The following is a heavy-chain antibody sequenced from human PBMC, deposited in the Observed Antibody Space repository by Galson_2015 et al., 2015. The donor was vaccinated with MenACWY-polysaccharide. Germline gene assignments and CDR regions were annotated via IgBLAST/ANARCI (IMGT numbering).Heavy chain of an antibody. CDR3: VRGAVSSGNWFDP. CDR1: GYGFTSYA. J-gene: IGHJ5*02. Sequence: SVKVSCKASGYGFTSYAMHWVRQAPGQRLEWMGWINVGTGNTRYSEEFQDRVTISRDTSASTLFVELSSLRSEDTAVYHCVRGAVSSGNWFDPWGQGTLVTVSS. V-gene: IGHV1-3*03. D-gene: IGHD2-8*02. CDR2: INVGTGNT.